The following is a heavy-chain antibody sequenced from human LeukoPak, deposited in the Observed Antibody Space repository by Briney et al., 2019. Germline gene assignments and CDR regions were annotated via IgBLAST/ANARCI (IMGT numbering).Heavy chain of an antibody. CDR3: ASNNDSSGYYYFDY. Sequence: ASVKVSCKASGYTFTSYAMHWVRQAPGQRLEWMGWINAGNGNTKYSQKFHGRVTITRDTSASTAYMELSSLRSEDTAVYYCASNNDSSGYYYFDYWGQGTLVTVSS. J-gene: IGHJ4*02. D-gene: IGHD3-22*01. CDR1: GYTFTSYA. CDR2: INAGNGNT. V-gene: IGHV1-3*01.